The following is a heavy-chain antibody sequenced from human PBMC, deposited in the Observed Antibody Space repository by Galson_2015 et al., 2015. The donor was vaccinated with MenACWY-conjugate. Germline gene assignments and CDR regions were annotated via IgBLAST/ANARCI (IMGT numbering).Heavy chain of an antibody. Sequence: SLRLSCAASGFSFNIYWMTWDRQAPGKGLEWVANIKPVGSEKYSVDSVKGRFTISRDNTKNSLYLQMNSLRAEDTAVYYCVRARGFDYWGQGTLVTVSS. CDR2: IKPVGSEK. CDR1: GFSFNIYW. V-gene: IGHV3-7*03. CDR3: VRARGFDY. J-gene: IGHJ4*02.